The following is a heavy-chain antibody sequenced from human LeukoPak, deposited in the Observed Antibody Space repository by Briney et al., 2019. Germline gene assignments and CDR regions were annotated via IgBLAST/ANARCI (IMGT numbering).Heavy chain of an antibody. CDR1: GGTFSSYA. CDR2: INPSGGST. V-gene: IGHV1-46*01. CDR3: ARVGRDGYHFDY. J-gene: IGHJ4*02. D-gene: IGHD5-24*01. Sequence: ASVKVSCKASGGTFSSYAITWVRQAPGQGLEWMGIINPSGGSTSYAQKFQGRVTMTRDTSTSTVYMELSSLRSEDTAVYYCARVGRDGYHFDYWGQGTLVTVSS.